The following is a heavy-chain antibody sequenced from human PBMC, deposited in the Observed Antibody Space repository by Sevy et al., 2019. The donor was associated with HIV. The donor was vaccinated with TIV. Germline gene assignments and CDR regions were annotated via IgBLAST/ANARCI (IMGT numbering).Heavy chain of an antibody. J-gene: IGHJ5*02. CDR2: INYSRRT. CDR1: VGSGGSISDYY. CDR3: ARGGTSLFAP. Sequence: SETLSLTCSVSVGSGGSISDYYWSWIRQPPGKGLEWIGYINYSRRTKFNPSLKSRVTISVDTSKNQFSLKLTSVTAADTAVYYCARGGTSLFAPWGQGTLVTVSS. V-gene: IGHV4-59*01. D-gene: IGHD2-15*01.